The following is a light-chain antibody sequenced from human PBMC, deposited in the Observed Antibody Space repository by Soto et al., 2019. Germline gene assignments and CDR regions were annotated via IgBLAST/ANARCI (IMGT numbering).Light chain of an antibody. Sequence: EIVMTQSPATLSVSPGERATLSCMASQSVRNSLLAWYQQKPGQPPRLLIYDASTRATATPERFSGSGSGTDFTLTISRLEPEDFAVYYCHQYDTIVQTFGQGTKVDIK. CDR2: DAS. CDR3: HQYDTIVQT. V-gene: IGKV3-20*01. CDR1: QSVRNSL. J-gene: IGKJ1*01.